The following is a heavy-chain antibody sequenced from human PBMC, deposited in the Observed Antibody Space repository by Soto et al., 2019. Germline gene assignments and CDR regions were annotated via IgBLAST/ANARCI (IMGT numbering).Heavy chain of an antibody. J-gene: IGHJ5*02. D-gene: IGHD5-18*01. Sequence: ASVKVSCKASGYTFTSYYMHWVRQAPGQGLEWMGIINPSGGSTSYAQKFQGRVTMTRDTSTSTVYMELSSLRSEDTAVYYCARDLPSLDTAMVTLGLLDPWGQGTLVTVS. CDR1: GYTFTSYY. CDR3: ARDLPSLDTAMVTLGLLDP. CDR2: INPSGGST. V-gene: IGHV1-46*01.